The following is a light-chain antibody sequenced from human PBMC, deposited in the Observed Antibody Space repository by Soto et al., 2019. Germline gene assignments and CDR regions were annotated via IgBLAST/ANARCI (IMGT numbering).Light chain of an antibody. CDR1: YSNIATNT. Sequence: QSALTQPPSASGTPGQRVSISCSGSYSNIATNTVNWYQQLPGTAPKVVIYSNSQRPSGVPDRFSASKSGTSASLAISGLQSEDEADYYCASWDDSLSGWLFGGGTQLTVL. CDR3: ASWDDSLSGWL. J-gene: IGLJ3*02. CDR2: SNS. V-gene: IGLV1-44*01.